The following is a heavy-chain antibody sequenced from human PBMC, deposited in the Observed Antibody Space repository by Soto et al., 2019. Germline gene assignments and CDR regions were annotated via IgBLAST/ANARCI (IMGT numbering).Heavy chain of an antibody. CDR1: GGSLSTNP. D-gene: IGHD2-15*01. Sequence: QVQLVQSGTEVKKPGSSVKVSCKASGGSLSTNPISWVRQAPGQGLEWMGGTGSGTGPGNHAQKFRGRRTVTADKSASTVYMELTNLSSDDTAVYYCARRHSGGFFRFFDSWGQGTLVTVSS. CDR3: ARRHSGGFFRFFDS. V-gene: IGHV1-69*06. CDR2: TGSGTGPG. J-gene: IGHJ4*02.